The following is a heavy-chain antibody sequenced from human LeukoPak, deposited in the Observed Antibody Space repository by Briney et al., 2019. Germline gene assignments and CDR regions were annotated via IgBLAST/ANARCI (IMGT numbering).Heavy chain of an antibody. CDR3: ARSLWFGELSFDY. CDR1: GGSISSGSYY. V-gene: IGHV4-61*02. J-gene: IGHJ4*02. Sequence: KSSETLSLTCTVSGGSISSGSYYWSWIRQPAGKGLEWIGRIYTSGSTNYNPSLKSRVTISVDTSKNQFSLKLSSVTAADTAVYYCARSLWFGELSFDYWGQGTLVTVSS. CDR2: IYTSGST. D-gene: IGHD3-10*01.